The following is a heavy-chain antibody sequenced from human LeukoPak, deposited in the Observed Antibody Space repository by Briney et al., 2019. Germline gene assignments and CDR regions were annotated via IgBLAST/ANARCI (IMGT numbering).Heavy chain of an antibody. CDR2: INHSGST. CDR1: GGSFSGYY. Sequence: SETLSLTCAVYGGSFSGYYWSWIRQPPGRGLEWIGEINHSGSTNYNPSLKSRVTISVDTSKNQFSLKLSSVTAADTAVYYCARGSPRPLPSYDFCSGYFYWGQGTLVTVSS. CDR3: ARGSPRPLPSYDFCSGYFY. D-gene: IGHD3-3*01. J-gene: IGHJ4*02. V-gene: IGHV4-34*01.